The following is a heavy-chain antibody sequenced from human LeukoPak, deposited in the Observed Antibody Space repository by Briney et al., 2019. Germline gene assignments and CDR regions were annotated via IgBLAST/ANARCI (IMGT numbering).Heavy chain of an antibody. J-gene: IGHJ4*02. Sequence: SVKVSCKASGGTFSSYAISWVRQAPGQGLEWMGGIIPIFGTANYAQKFQGRVTITADKSTSTAYMELSSLRSEDTAVYYCASHQMGYCSGGSCYRFDYWGQGTLVTVSS. CDR2: IIPIFGTA. D-gene: IGHD2-15*01. CDR3: ASHQMGYCSGGSCYRFDY. V-gene: IGHV1-69*06. CDR1: GGTFSSYA.